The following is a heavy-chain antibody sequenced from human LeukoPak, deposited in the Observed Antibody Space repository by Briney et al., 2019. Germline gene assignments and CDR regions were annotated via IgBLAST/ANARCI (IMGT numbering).Heavy chain of an antibody. CDR3: TRDRTPYY. Sequence: QSGGSLRLSCTASGFTFGDYAMTWVRQAPGKGLEWVGFIRSKIYGGTPEYAASVKGRFTISRDDSKGIAYLQMNSLKTEDTAVYYCTRDRTPYYWGQGTLVTVSS. CDR1: GFTFGDYA. CDR2: IRSKIYGGTP. V-gene: IGHV3-49*04. J-gene: IGHJ4*02.